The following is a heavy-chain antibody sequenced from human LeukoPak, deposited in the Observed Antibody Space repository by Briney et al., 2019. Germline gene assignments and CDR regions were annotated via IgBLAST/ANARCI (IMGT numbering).Heavy chain of an antibody. Sequence: GGSLRLSCAASGFTFEDYGMHWVRQAPGKGLEWVSLITGNGVSTYYADSVKGRFTISRDNSKNSLYLQMNSLRTEDTALYYCSKCVYSNIYYWFDPWGQGNLVSVSP. D-gene: IGHD6-13*01. CDR2: ITGNGVST. V-gene: IGHV3-43*02. CDR3: SKCVYSNIYYWFDP. CDR1: GFTFEDYG. J-gene: IGHJ5*02.